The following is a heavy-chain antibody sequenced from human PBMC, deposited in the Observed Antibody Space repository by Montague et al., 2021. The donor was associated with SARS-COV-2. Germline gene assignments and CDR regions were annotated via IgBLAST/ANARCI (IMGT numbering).Heavy chain of an antibody. CDR1: GDSIRSSSYY. CDR2: TYYDGST. CDR3: VRRVRPAFGSGAIDY. J-gene: IGHJ4*02. D-gene: IGHD6-19*01. Sequence: TLSLTCTVAGDSIRSSSYYWGWIRPPPGRGLEWIGSTYYDGSTHYNPSFKSRVIISVDTSKTQFSLKLGSVTAADTAVYSCVRRVRPAFGSGAIDYWGQGTLVTVSS. V-gene: IGHV4-39*01.